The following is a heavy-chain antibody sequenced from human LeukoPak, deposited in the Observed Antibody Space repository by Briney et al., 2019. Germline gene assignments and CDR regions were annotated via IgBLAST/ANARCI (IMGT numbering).Heavy chain of an antibody. Sequence: ASVKVSCKASGYTFTSYGISWVRQAPGQGLEWMGWISAYNGDTKYAQMLQGRVTMTTDTSTSTAYMELRSLRVDDTAVYYCVRYLLPIGCDYWGQGTLVTVSS. CDR3: VRYLLPIGCDY. V-gene: IGHV1-18*01. CDR2: ISAYNGDT. D-gene: IGHD6-19*01. J-gene: IGHJ4*02. CDR1: GYTFTSYG.